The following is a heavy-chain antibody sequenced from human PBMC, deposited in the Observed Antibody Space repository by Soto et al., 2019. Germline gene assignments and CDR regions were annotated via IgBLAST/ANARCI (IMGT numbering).Heavy chain of an antibody. D-gene: IGHD1-7*01. J-gene: IGHJ4*02. CDR1: GFTFSSYA. CDR3: AKDITGTTGVSDY. Sequence: EVQLLESGGGLVQPGGSLRLSCAASGFTFSSYAMSWVRQAPGKGLEWVSAISGSGGSTYYADSVKGRFTISRDNSKNTRYLQMNSLRAEDTAVYYCAKDITGTTGVSDYWGQGTLVTVSS. V-gene: IGHV3-23*01. CDR2: ISGSGGST.